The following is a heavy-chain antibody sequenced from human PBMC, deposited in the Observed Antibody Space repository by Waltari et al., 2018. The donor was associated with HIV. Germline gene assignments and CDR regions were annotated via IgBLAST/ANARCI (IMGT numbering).Heavy chain of an antibody. D-gene: IGHD1-20*01. Sequence: QVQLQQWGAGLLRPSETLSLTCGVSRGSFSDYFWTWFRQPPKKGLEWIGEINHYGSTNYSPSLKSRVTMSVDTSKKQFSLKLSSVTAADTAVYYCARGKWITGITPVDYWGQGTLVTVSS. CDR1: RGSFSDYF. CDR2: INHYGST. CDR3: ARGKWITGITPVDY. J-gene: IGHJ4*02. V-gene: IGHV4-34*01.